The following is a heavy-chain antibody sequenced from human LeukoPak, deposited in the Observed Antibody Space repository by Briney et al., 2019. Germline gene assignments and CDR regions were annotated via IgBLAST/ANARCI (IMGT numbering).Heavy chain of an antibody. CDR2: MNPNSGNT. V-gene: IGHV1-8*01. Sequence: GASVKVSCEASGYTFTSYDINWVRQATGQGLEWMGWMNPNSGNTGYAQKFQGRVTMTRNTSISTAYMELSSLRSEDTAVYYCARWSGSTEGFDYWGQGTLVTVSS. D-gene: IGHD2-15*01. CDR1: GYTFTSYD. CDR3: ARWSGSTEGFDY. J-gene: IGHJ4*02.